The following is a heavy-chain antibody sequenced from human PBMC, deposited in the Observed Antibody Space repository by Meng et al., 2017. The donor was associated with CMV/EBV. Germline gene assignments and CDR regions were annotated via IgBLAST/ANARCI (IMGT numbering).Heavy chain of an antibody. CDR1: GFTLKTQM. J-gene: IGHJ3*02. D-gene: IGHD6-13*01. V-gene: IGHV3-23*01. Sequence: GESLKISCVVSGFTLKTQMMTWVRQAPGKGLEWVAGLGGAGGITLYADSVKGRFTISRDNAKNSLYLQMNSLRAEDTALYYCAKDTAAGDLGAFDIWGQGTMVTVSS. CDR2: LGGAGGIT. CDR3: AKDTAAGDLGAFDI.